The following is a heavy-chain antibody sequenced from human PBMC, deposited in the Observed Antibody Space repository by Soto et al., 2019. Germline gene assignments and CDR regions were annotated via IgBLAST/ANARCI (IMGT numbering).Heavy chain of an antibody. CDR3: ARSSNYAFEAAFDI. CDR2: INHSGST. CDR1: GGSFSGYY. V-gene: IGHV4-34*01. J-gene: IGHJ3*02. D-gene: IGHD4-4*01. Sequence: SETLSLTCAVYGGSFSGYYWSWIRQPPGKGLEWIGEINHSGSTNYNPSLKSRVTISVDTSKNQFSLKLSSVTAADTAVYYCARSSNYAFEAAFDIWGQGTMVTGSS.